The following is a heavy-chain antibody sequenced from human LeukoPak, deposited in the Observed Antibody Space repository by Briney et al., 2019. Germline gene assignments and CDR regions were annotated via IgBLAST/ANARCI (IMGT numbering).Heavy chain of an antibody. J-gene: IGHJ3*02. CDR3: ARGSGRRGAFDI. Sequence: GASVKVSCKASGGTFSSYAISWVRQAPGQGLEWMGRIIPILGIANYAQKFQGRVTITADKSTSTAYMELSSLRSEDTAVYYCARGSGRRGAFDIWGQGTMVTVSS. V-gene: IGHV1-69*04. D-gene: IGHD2-15*01. CDR2: IIPILGIA. CDR1: GGTFSSYA.